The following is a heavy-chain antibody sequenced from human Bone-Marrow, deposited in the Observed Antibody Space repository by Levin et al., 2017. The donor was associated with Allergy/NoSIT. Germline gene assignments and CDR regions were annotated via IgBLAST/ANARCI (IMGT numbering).Heavy chain of an antibody. CDR1: GFIFNNYA. CDR2: IWNDGSKK. CDR3: ARAIEDIVREKFYYGMDV. J-gene: IGHJ6*02. V-gene: IGHV3-33*01. D-gene: IGHD3-16*02. Sequence: GGSLRLSCATSGFIFNNYAIHWVRQAPGKGLEWVAIIWNDGSKKYFADSVRGRFTLSRDNSNNTLSLQMNSLRTEDTAVYYCARAIEDIVREKFYYGMDVWGQGTAVTVSS.